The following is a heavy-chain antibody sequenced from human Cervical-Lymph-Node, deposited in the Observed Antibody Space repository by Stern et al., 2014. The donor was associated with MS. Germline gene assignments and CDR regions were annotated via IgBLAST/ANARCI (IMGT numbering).Heavy chain of an antibody. CDR3: ARDTSSPERSDW. J-gene: IGHJ4*02. Sequence: EVQLVEAGGGVIQPGGALRLSCTASGFTVSRDYMTWVRQAPGKGLEGSRLIPNVGSTFHTDSVKGRFTISRDDSKNTVYLHMTSLRAEDTAMYYCARDTSSPERSDWWGQGTLVTVSS. V-gene: IGHV3-53*01. CDR1: GFTVSRDY. CDR2: IPNVGST. D-gene: IGHD1-1*01.